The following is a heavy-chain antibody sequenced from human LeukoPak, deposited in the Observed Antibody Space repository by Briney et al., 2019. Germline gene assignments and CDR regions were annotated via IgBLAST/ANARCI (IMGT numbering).Heavy chain of an antibody. V-gene: IGHV3-43D*03. CDR3: AKNWGYDYGDPFDY. CDR1: GVTFDDYA. J-gene: IGHJ4*02. CDR2: ISWDGGST. Sequence: GGSLRLSYAASGVTFDDYAMHWVRQAPGMGLEWVSLISWDGGSTYYADSVKGRFTISRDNSKNSLYLQMNSLRAEDTALYYCAKNWGYDYGDPFDYWGQGTLVTVSS. D-gene: IGHD5-12*01.